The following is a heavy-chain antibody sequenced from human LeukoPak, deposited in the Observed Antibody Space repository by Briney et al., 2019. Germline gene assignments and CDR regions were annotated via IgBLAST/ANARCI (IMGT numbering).Heavy chain of an antibody. CDR2: IYYSGST. CDR1: GGSISSYY. Sequence: SETLSLICTVSGGSISSYYWSWIRQPPGKGLEWIGYIYYSGSTNYNPSLKSRVTISVDTSKNQFSLKLSSVTAADTAVYYCARERIAVALGAFDIWGRGTMVTVSS. J-gene: IGHJ3*02. D-gene: IGHD6-19*01. CDR3: ARERIAVALGAFDI. V-gene: IGHV4-59*01.